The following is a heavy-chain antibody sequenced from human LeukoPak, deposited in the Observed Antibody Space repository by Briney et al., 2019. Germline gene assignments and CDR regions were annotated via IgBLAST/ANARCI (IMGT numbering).Heavy chain of an antibody. J-gene: IGHJ6*03. CDR1: GYTFTSYD. V-gene: IGHV1-8*01. CDR2: MNPNSGNT. Sequence: ASVKVSCKASGYTFTSYDINWVRQATGQGLEWMGWMNPNSGNTGYAQKFQGRVTMTRNTSISTAYMELSRLRSDDTAVYYCARGSRPNYYMDVWGKGTTVTVSS. CDR3: ARGSRPNYYMDV.